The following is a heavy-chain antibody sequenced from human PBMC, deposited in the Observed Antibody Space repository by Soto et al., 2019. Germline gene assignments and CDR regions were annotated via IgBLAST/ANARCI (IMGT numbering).Heavy chain of an antibody. J-gene: IGHJ6*02. CDR3: ARAHYGDYGYGMDV. CDR1: GDSISSSNW. Sequence: SETLSLTCAVSGDSISSSNWWTWVRQPPGKGLEWIGEIYHSGNTNYNPSLRSRVTISVDKSKNQFSLKLSFVTAADTAVYYCARAHYGDYGYGMDVWGQGTPVTVSS. V-gene: IGHV4-4*02. D-gene: IGHD4-17*01. CDR2: IYHSGNT.